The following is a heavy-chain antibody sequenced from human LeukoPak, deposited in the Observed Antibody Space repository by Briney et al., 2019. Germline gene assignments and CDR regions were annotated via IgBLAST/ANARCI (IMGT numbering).Heavy chain of an antibody. CDR2: INPNSGGT. D-gene: IGHD1-26*01. Sequence: GASVKVSCKASGYTFTGYYMHWVRQAPGQGLEWMGWINPNSGGTNYAQKFQGRVTMTRDTSISTAYMELSRLRSDDTAVYYCATAHSQTHSGSYFGIGYYFDYWGQGTLVTVSS. J-gene: IGHJ4*02. CDR3: ATAHSQTHSGSYFGIGYYFDY. V-gene: IGHV1-2*02. CDR1: GYTFTGYY.